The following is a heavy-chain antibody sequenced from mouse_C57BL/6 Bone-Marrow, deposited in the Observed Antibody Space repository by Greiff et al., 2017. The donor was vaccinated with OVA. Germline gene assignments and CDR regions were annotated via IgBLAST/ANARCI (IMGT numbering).Heavy chain of an antibody. J-gene: IGHJ3*01. Sequence: VQLKESGTVLARPGASVKMSCKTSGYTFTSYWMHWVKQRPGQGLEWIGAIYPGNSDTSYNQKFKGKAKLTAVTSASTAYMELSSLTNEDSAVYYGTSPWLDGSSSWFAYWGQGTLVTVSA. CDR2: IYPGNSDT. V-gene: IGHV1-5*01. CDR3: TSPWLDGSSSWFAY. D-gene: IGHD1-1*01. CDR1: GYTFTSYW.